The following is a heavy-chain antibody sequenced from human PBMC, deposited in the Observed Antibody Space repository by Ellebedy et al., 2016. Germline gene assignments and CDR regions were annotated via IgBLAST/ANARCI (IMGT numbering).Heavy chain of an antibody. V-gene: IGHV3-30*03. CDR2: ISYDGSNK. CDR1: GFTFSSYG. J-gene: IGHJ4*02. Sequence: GESLKISCAASGFTFSSYGMHWVRQAPGKGLEWVAVISYDGSNKYYADSVKGRFTISRDNSKNTLYLQMNSLRAEDTAVYYCARVSETGYYTEDYWGQGTLVTVSS. CDR3: ARVSETGYYTEDY. D-gene: IGHD3/OR15-3a*01.